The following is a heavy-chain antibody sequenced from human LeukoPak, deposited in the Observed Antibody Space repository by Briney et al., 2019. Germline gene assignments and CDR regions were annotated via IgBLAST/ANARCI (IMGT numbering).Heavy chain of an antibody. CDR1: GYTFTSYG. D-gene: IGHD6-6*01. Sequence: ASVKVSCKASGYTFTSYGFSWVGKPPGQGLEWMGWISAYNGNTNYAQKLQGRVTMTTDTSTSTAYMELRSLRSDDTAVYYCAREIAARPLDYWGQGTLVTVSS. V-gene: IGHV1-18*01. CDR2: ISAYNGNT. CDR3: AREIAARPLDY. J-gene: IGHJ4*02.